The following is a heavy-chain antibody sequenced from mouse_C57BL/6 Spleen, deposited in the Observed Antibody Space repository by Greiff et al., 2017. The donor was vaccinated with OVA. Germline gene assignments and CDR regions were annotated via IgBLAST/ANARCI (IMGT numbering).Heavy chain of an antibody. CDR3: TRDEEDYYDGSWFAY. CDR1: GFTFSSYA. D-gene: IGHD1-1*01. V-gene: IGHV5-9-1*02. J-gene: IGHJ3*01. CDR2: ISSGGDYI. Sequence: EVKLVESGEGLVKPGGSLKLSCAASGFTFSSYAMSWVRQTPEKRLEWVAYISSGGDYIYYADTVKGRFTISRDNARNTLYLQMLRLTSEATAMYYCTRDEEDYYDGSWFAYWGQGTLVTVSA.